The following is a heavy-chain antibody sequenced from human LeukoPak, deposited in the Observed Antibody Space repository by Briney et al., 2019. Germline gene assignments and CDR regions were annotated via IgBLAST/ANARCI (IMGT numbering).Heavy chain of an antibody. V-gene: IGHV4-59*01. J-gene: IGHJ3*02. CDR2: VYDNDIS. D-gene: IGHD5-12*01. Sequence: SETLSLTCSVSGASIRSYFWNWIRQSPGKGLEWIGYVYDNDISNFNPSLESRVTILVDRSKSQFSLKLRSVTAADTAVYYCARGLVLATDDAFDIWGPGTMVTVSS. CDR1: GASIRSYF. CDR3: ARGLVLATDDAFDI.